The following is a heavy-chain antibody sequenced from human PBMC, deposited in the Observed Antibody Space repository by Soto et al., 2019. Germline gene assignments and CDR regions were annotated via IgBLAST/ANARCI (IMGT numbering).Heavy chain of an antibody. CDR3: ARQEGAAFYYDGMDV. V-gene: IGHV3-74*01. Sequence: EVQLVESGGGLVQPGGSLRLSCAASGFTFSRYWMHWVRQAPGKGLVWVSRINSDGSITNYADSVKGRFTISRDNAKNTLYLHMTSLRAEDTAVYYCARQEGAAFYYDGMDVWGQGTTVTVSS. CDR2: INSDGSIT. J-gene: IGHJ6*02. CDR1: GFTFSRYW.